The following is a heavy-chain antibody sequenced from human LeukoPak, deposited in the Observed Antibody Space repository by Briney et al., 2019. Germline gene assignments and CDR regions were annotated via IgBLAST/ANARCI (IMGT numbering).Heavy chain of an antibody. CDR2: IYTRGST. V-gene: IGHV4-4*07. D-gene: IGHD3-9*01. CDR1: GGSINNYY. Sequence: PSETLSLTCTVSGGSINNYYWSWIRQPAGKGLEWIGRIYTRGSTNYNPTLKSRVTMSVDTSKNQFSLKLSSVTAADTAVYYCARVSLTGNWFDPWAREPWSPSPQ. CDR3: ARVSLTGNWFDP. J-gene: IGHJ5*02.